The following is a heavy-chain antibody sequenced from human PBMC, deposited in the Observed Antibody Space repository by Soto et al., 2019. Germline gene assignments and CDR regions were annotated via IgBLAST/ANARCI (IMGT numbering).Heavy chain of an antibody. J-gene: IGHJ4*02. V-gene: IGHV1-46*03. CDR2: INPSGGST. CDR3: AREEVRFFPRCGIDY. Sequence: QVQLVQSGAEVKKPGASVKVSCKASGYTFTSYYMHWVRQAPGQGLEWMGIINPSGGSTSYAQKFQGRVTMTSDTSTSTGYMELSSLRSEDTAVYYCAREEVRFFPRCGIDYWGQGTLVTVSS. CDR1: GYTFTSYY. D-gene: IGHD3-3*01.